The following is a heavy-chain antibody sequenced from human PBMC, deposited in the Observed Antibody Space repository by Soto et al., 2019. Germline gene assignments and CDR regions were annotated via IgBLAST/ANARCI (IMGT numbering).Heavy chain of an antibody. CDR3: ARSPPEGDILTGYYFNWFDP. CDR1: GYTFTSYA. D-gene: IGHD3-9*01. V-gene: IGHV1-3*01. J-gene: IGHJ5*02. Sequence: ASVKVSCKASGYTFTSYAMHWVRQAPGQRLEWMGWINPGNGNTNYSQKFQGWVTITRDTSASTAYMELSSLRSEDTAVYYCARSPPEGDILTGYYFNWFDPWGQGTLVTVSS. CDR2: INPGNGNT.